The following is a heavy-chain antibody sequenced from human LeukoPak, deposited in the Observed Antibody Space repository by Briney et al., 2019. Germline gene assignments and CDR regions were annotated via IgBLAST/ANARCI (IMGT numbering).Heavy chain of an antibody. Sequence: PGETLRLSCAASGFTFSSHGMNWVRQAPGKGLEWVSGISGSGGNTYYADSVKGRFTISRDNAKNSLYLQMNSLRAEDTALYYCAKDSGGSYYANFDYWGQGTLVTVSS. J-gene: IGHJ4*02. CDR1: GFTFSSHG. CDR2: ISGSGGNT. D-gene: IGHD1-26*01. V-gene: IGHV3-23*01. CDR3: AKDSGGSYYANFDY.